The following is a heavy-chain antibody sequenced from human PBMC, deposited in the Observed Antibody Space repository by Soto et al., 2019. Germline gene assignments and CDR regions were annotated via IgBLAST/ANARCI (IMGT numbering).Heavy chain of an antibody. D-gene: IGHD2-15*01. Sequence: QLVESRGRGVQPGRSLRLSCEASEFTFSSYAMHWVRQAPGRGLEWVALISFDGRKEYYADSVKGRFIVSRDNSRSMVYLQMDSLRPDDTAIYYCARPIPRWSYHYGMDVWGQGTTVTVSS. CDR2: ISFDGRKE. CDR3: ARPIPRWSYHYGMDV. V-gene: IGHV3-30*03. J-gene: IGHJ6*02. CDR1: EFTFSSYA.